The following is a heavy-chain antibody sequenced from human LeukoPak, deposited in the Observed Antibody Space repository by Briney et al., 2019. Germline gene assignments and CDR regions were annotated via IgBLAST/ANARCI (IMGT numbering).Heavy chain of an antibody. Sequence: GGSLRLSCAASGFTFSSYGMHWVRQAPGKGLEWVAVIWYDGSNKYYADSVKGRFTISRDNSKNTLYLQMNSLRAEDTAVYYCARDTYYYDSSGYYVLYYWGQGTLVTVSS. V-gene: IGHV3-33*01. CDR3: ARDTYYYDSSGYYVLYY. J-gene: IGHJ4*02. D-gene: IGHD3-22*01. CDR2: IWYDGSNK. CDR1: GFTFSSYG.